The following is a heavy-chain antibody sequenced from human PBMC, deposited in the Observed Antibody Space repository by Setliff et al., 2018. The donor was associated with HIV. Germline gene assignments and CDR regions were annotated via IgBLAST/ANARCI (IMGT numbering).Heavy chain of an antibody. J-gene: IGHJ4*02. V-gene: IGHV3-30*02. CDR3: AKDRTPYSGWAHFDY. CDR1: GFTFSSYG. D-gene: IGHD5-12*01. Sequence: GGSLRLSCAASGFTFSSYGMHWVRQAPGKGLEWVAVIWYDGSKKYYADSVKGRFTISRDNSKNTLYLQMNSLRAEDTAVYYCAKDRTPYSGWAHFDYWGQGTLVTVSS. CDR2: IWYDGSKK.